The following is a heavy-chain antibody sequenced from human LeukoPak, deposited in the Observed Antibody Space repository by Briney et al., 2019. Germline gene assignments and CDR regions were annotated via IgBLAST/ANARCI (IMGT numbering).Heavy chain of an antibody. CDR1: GFTFSTSW. CDR2: TNDDGSIT. CDR3: ARGLGSPTDY. D-gene: IGHD1-26*01. Sequence: GGSLRLSCAASGFTFSTSWMHWLRQAPGKGLVWVSRTNDDGSITTYADSVKGRFTISRDNAKSTLYLQMNSLRAGDTAAYYCARGLGSPTDYWGQGTLVTVSS. J-gene: IGHJ4*02. V-gene: IGHV3-74*03.